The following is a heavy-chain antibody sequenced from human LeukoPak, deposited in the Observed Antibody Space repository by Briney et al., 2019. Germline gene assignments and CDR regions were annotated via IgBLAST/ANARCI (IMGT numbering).Heavy chain of an antibody. CDR3: AKGVLRYFDWSTPFDY. Sequence: PGGSLRLSCAASGFTFSSYAMSWVRQAPGKGLGWVSAISGSGGSTYYADSVKGRFTISRDNSKNTLYLQMNSLRAEDTAVYYCAKGVLRYFDWSTPFDYWGQGTLVTVSS. CDR2: ISGSGGST. CDR1: GFTFSSYA. D-gene: IGHD3-9*01. V-gene: IGHV3-23*01. J-gene: IGHJ4*02.